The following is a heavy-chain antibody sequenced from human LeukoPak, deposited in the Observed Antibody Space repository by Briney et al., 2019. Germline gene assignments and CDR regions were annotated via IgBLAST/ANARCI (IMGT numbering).Heavy chain of an antibody. CDR3: ARDWWFGELSFDY. CDR1: GGTFSSYA. CDR2: INPSGGST. J-gene: IGHJ4*02. Sequence: ASVKVSCKASGGTFSSYAISWVRQAPGQGLEWMGIINPSGGSTSYAQKFQGRVTMTRDTSTSTVYMELSSLRSEDTAVYYCARDWWFGELSFDYWGQGTLVTVSS. D-gene: IGHD3-10*01. V-gene: IGHV1-46*01.